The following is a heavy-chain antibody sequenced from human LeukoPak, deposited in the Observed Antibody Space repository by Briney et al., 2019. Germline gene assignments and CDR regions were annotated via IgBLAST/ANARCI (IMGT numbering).Heavy chain of an antibody. V-gene: IGHV1-8*01. D-gene: IGHD6-6*01. Sequence: GASVKVSCKAPGYTFTSYDINWVRQATGQGLEWMGWMNPNSGNTGYAQKFQGRVTMTRNTSISTAYMELSSLRSEDTAVYYCATGGSSSFYYYYYMDVWGKGTTVTVSS. J-gene: IGHJ6*03. CDR2: MNPNSGNT. CDR1: GYTFTSYD. CDR3: ATGGSSSFYYYYYMDV.